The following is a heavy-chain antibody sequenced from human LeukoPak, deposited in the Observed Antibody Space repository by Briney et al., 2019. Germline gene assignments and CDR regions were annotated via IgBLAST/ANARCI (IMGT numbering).Heavy chain of an antibody. J-gene: IGHJ3*02. D-gene: IGHD4/OR15-4a*01. CDR2: IYYSGST. CDR3: AREPLTAFDI. Sequence: SETLSLTCTVSGGSISSYYWSWIRQPPGKGLEWIGYIYYSGSTNYNPSLKSRVTISVDTSKNQFSLKLSSVTAADTAVYYCAREPLTAFDIWGQGTMVTVSS. V-gene: IGHV4-59*12. CDR1: GGSISSYY.